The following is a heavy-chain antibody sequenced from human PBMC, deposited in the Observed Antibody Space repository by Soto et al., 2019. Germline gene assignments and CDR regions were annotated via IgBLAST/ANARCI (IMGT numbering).Heavy chain of an antibody. D-gene: IGHD2-15*01. CDR1: GSTFSSYA. V-gene: IGHV1-69*01. J-gene: IGHJ5*02. CDR2: IIPIFGTA. Sequence: GASVKVSCNASGSTFSSYAISWVRQAPGQGLEWMGGIIPIFGTANYAQKFQGRVTITADESTSTAYMELSSVTAADTAVYYCARYCSGGSCFGGFDPWGQGTLVTVSS. CDR3: ARYCSGGSCFGGFDP.